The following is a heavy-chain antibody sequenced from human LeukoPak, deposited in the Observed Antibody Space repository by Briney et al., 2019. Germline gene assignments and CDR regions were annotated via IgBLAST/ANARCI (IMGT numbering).Heavy chain of an antibody. CDR2: IYYSGST. V-gene: IGHV4-31*03. CDR3: ARGSVGATTVDY. J-gene: IGHJ4*02. Sequence: SETLSLTCTVSGGSISSGGYYWSWIRQHPGKGLEWIGYIYYSGSTYYNPSLKSRVTISVDTSKNQFSLKLSSVTAADTAVYYCARGSVGATTVDYWGQGTLVTVSS. CDR1: GGSISSGGYY. D-gene: IGHD1-26*01.